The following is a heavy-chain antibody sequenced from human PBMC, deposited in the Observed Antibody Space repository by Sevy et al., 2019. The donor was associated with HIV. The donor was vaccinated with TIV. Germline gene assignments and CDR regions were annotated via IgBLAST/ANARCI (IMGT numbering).Heavy chain of an antibody. CDR1: GFTFSSYA. Sequence: GGSLRLSCAASGFTFSSYAMSWVRQAPGKGLEWVSGLSGNGGSTNYADSVKRRFALSRDNSKNTLYLQMNNLRAEDTAIYFCAKDRIWELGDAFDIWGQGTMVTVSS. J-gene: IGHJ3*02. V-gene: IGHV3-23*01. CDR2: LSGNGGST. D-gene: IGHD1-7*01. CDR3: AKDRIWELGDAFDI.